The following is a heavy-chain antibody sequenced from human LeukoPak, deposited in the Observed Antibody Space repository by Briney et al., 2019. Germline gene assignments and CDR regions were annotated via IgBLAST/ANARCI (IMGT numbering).Heavy chain of an antibody. CDR1: GFTFSCYA. Sequence: GGSLRLSCVTCGFTFSCYAMSWVRPAPGKGVEWVSGIGASGGSTYYADSVKGRFTISRDNSKNTLYLQMNSLRTEDTAVYYCAKAEGYDILTGLDYWGQGTLVTVSS. CDR2: IGASGGST. J-gene: IGHJ4*02. V-gene: IGHV3-23*01. CDR3: AKAEGYDILTGLDY. D-gene: IGHD3-9*01.